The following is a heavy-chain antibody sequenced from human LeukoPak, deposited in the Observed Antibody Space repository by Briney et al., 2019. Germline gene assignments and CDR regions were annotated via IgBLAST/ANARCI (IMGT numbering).Heavy chain of an antibody. CDR1: KFTFDEDV. V-gene: IGHV3-9*01. Sequence: GRSLRLSCTVSKFTFDEDVMHCVRQAPGKGLEWVSGISWNSGIIGYAKSVKGRFTISRDNAKNSVYLQMSSLRAEDSALYFCASQNSYDSSGDWGQGTLVTVSS. D-gene: IGHD3-22*01. CDR3: ASQNSYDSSGD. J-gene: IGHJ4*02. CDR2: ISWNSGII.